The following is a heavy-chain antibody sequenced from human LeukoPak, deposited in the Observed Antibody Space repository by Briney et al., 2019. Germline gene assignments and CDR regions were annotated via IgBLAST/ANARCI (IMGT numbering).Heavy chain of an antibody. CDR3: ARGSPYYYGSGSTRDPVDY. CDR1: GFTFSSYG. V-gene: IGHV3-30*03. CDR2: ISYDGSNK. Sequence: GGSLRLSCAASGFTFSSYGMHWVRQAPGKGLEWVAVISYDGSNKYYADSVKGRFTISRDNSKNTLYLQMDSLRAEDTAVYYCARGSPYYYGSGSTRDPVDYWGQGTLVTVSS. D-gene: IGHD3-10*01. J-gene: IGHJ4*02.